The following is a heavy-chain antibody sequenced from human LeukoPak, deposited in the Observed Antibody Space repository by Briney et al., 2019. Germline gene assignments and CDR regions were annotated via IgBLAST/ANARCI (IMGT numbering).Heavy chain of an antibody. D-gene: IGHD3-3*01. J-gene: IGHJ3*02. CDR1: GYTFTSYG. V-gene: IGHV1-18*01. CDR3: AREYYDFWSAKLSRGAFDI. CDR2: ISACNGNT. Sequence: ASVKVSCKASGYTFTSYGISWVRQAPGQGLEWMGWISACNGNTNYAQKPQGRVTTTTDTSTSTAYMELRSLRSDDTAVYYCAREYYDFWSAKLSRGAFDIWGQGTMVTVSS.